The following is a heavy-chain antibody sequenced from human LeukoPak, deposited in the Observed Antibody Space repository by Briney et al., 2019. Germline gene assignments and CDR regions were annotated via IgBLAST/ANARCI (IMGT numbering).Heavy chain of an antibody. D-gene: IGHD4-17*01. CDR2: IYSGGST. Sequence: GGSLRLSCAASEFTVSSNYMSWVRQAPGKGLEWVSLIYSGGSTCYADSVKGRFTISRDNSKNTLYLQMNSLRAEDTAVYYCARAIGSVTIQRYFDLWGRGTLVTVSS. CDR1: EFTVSSNY. J-gene: IGHJ2*01. CDR3: ARAIGSVTIQRYFDL. V-gene: IGHV3-53*01.